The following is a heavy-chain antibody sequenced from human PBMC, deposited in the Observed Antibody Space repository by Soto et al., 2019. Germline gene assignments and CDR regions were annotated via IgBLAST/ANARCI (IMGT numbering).Heavy chain of an antibody. CDR3: ARATVVAATVHAFDI. D-gene: IGHD2-15*01. V-gene: IGHV1-18*01. CDR1: GYTFTSYG. Sequence: QVQLVQSGAEVKKPGASVKVSCKASGYTFTSYGISWVRQAPGQGLEWMGWISAYNGNTNYAQKLQGRVTMTTDTSXXTAYLELRSLRADDTAVYYCARATVVAATVHAFDIWGQGTMVTVSS. J-gene: IGHJ3*02. CDR2: ISAYNGNT.